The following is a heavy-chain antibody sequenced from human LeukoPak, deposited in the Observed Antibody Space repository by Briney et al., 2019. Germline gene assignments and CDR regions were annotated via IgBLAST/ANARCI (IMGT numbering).Heavy chain of an antibody. D-gene: IGHD6-19*01. CDR1: GFTFSSYG. Sequence: GGSLRLSCAASGFTFSSYGIHWVRQAPGKGLEWVAFIRYDGSNKYHADSVKGRFTISRDNSKNTLFLQMNSLRAEDTAVYYCARGGWYVLYFDYWGQGTLVTVSS. J-gene: IGHJ4*02. V-gene: IGHV3-30*02. CDR2: IRYDGSNK. CDR3: ARGGWYVLYFDY.